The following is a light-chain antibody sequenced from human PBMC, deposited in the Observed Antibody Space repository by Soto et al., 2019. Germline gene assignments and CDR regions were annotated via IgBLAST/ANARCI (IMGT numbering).Light chain of an antibody. J-gene: IGKJ1*01. CDR1: QSVSSN. V-gene: IGKV3-15*01. CDR2: GAS. Sequence: EIVMTQSPATLSVPPGERASLSCRASQSVSSNLAWYQQKPGQAPRLLIYGASTRATGIPARFSGSGSGTEFTLTINSLQPEDFAIYYCQQYTNWPPWTFGQGTKVDI. CDR3: QQYTNWPPWT.